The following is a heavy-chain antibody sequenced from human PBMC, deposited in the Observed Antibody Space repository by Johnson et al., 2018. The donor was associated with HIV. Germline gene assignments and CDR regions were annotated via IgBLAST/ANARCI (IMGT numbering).Heavy chain of an antibody. J-gene: IGHJ3*01. CDR2: SYSGGST. CDR1: GFSVSNNY. Sequence: VQLVESGGGLVQPGGSLRLSCGASGFSVSNNYMNWVRQAPGKGLEWVSVSYSGGSTYYADSVRGRFTISRDNSRNTLYLQMSSLRVEDTAMYYCARDGESQQLPLGDAYDVWGQGTMDTVSS. D-gene: IGHD6-13*01. V-gene: IGHV3-66*01. CDR3: ARDGESQQLPLGDAYDV.